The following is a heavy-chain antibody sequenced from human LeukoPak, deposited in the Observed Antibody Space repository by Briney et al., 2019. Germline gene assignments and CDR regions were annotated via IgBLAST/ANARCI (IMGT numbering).Heavy chain of an antibody. CDR3: ARDRRGDNWNDRGMDV. CDR1: GGTFSSYA. V-gene: IGHV1-69*04. CDR2: IIPILGIA. Sequence: SVKVSCKASGGTFSSYAISWVRQAPGQGLEWMGRIIPILGIANYAQKFQGRVTITADKSTSTAYMELSSLRSEDTAEYYCARDRRGDNWNDRGMDVWGQGTTVTVSS. D-gene: IGHD1-1*01. J-gene: IGHJ6*02.